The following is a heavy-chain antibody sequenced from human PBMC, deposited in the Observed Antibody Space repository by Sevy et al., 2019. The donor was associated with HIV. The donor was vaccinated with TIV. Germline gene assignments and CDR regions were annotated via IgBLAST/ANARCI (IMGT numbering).Heavy chain of an antibody. CDR1: GYTFTSYG. CDR2: ISAYNGNT. Sequence: ASVKVSCKASGYTFTSYGISWVRQAPGQGLEWMGWISAYNGNTNYAQKLQDRVTMTTDTSTSTAYMERRILRSDDTAVDYCARSAPYYYDRREDAFDIWGQGTMVTVSS. J-gene: IGHJ3*02. CDR3: ARSAPYYYDRREDAFDI. V-gene: IGHV1-18*04. D-gene: IGHD3-22*01.